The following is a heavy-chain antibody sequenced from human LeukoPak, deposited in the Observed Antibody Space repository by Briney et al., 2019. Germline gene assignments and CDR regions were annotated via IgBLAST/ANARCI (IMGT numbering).Heavy chain of an antibody. CDR1: GFTFSSYE. D-gene: IGHD6-19*01. CDR3: ARGGSLGY. J-gene: IGHJ4*02. Sequence: GGSLSLSCADSGFTFSSYEMNWVRQAPGKGVEWVSKISRRGSAIYYADSVKGRFTISRDNAKSTLYLQMNSLRAEDTAVYYCARGGSLGYWGQGTLVTVPT. CDR2: ISRRGSAI. V-gene: IGHV3-48*03.